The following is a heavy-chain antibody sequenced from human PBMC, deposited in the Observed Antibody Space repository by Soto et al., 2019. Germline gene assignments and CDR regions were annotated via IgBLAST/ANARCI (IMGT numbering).Heavy chain of an antibody. CDR3: ARMDYYDSSGYHFDY. CDR2: IFSNDEK. D-gene: IGHD3-22*01. Sequence: QVTLKESGPVLVKPTEPLTLTCTVSGFSLSNARMGVSWIRQPPGKALEWLAHIFSNDEKSYSTSLKSRLTISKDTSKSQVVLTMTNMDPVDTATYYCARMDYYDSSGYHFDYWGQGTLVTVSS. J-gene: IGHJ4*02. V-gene: IGHV2-26*01. CDR1: GFSLSNARMG.